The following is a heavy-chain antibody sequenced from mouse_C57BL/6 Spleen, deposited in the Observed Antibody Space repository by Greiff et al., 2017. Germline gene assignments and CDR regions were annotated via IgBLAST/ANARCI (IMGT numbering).Heavy chain of an antibody. CDR3: TTGGTVVATDY. Sequence: EVQLKQSGAELVRPGASVKLSCTASGFNIKDDYMHWVKQRPEQGLEWIGWIDPENGDTEYASKFQGKATITADTSSNTAYQQLSSLTAEDTAVYYCTTGGTVVATDYWGQGTTLTVSS. V-gene: IGHV14-4*01. D-gene: IGHD1-1*01. J-gene: IGHJ2*01. CDR1: GFNIKDDY. CDR2: IDPENGDT.